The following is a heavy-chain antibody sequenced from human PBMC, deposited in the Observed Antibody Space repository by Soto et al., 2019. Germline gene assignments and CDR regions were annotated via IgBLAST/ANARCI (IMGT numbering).Heavy chain of an antibody. D-gene: IGHD4-17*01. Sequence: ESGGGVVQPGRSLRLSCAASGFTFSSYGMHWVRQAPGKGLEWVAVISYAGSNKYYADSVKGRFTISRDNSKNTLYLQMNSLRAEDTSVYYCAKDVTTVTTVPFDPWGQGTLVTVSS. CDR2: ISYAGSNK. CDR3: AKDVTTVTTVPFDP. CDR1: GFTFSSYG. V-gene: IGHV3-30*18. J-gene: IGHJ5*02.